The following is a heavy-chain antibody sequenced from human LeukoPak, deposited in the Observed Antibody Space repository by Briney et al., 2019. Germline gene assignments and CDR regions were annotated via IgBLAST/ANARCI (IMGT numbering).Heavy chain of an antibody. D-gene: IGHD2-8*01. Sequence: ASVKVSCKASGYTFTGYYMHWVRQAPGQGLEWMGWINANSGGTNYAQKVEGRVTMTRHTSISTAYMELSRLRSDDTAVYYCARRRNGGYNWFHPWGQGTLVTVSS. CDR3: ARRRNGGYNWFHP. CDR1: GYTFTGYY. V-gene: IGHV1-2*02. CDR2: INANSGGT. J-gene: IGHJ5*02.